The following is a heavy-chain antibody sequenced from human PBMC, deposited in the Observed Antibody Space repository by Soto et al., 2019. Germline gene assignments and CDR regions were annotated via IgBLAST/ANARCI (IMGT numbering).Heavy chain of an antibody. J-gene: IGHJ4*02. CDR3: ATGKLSMAGQHFDY. CDR2: VIDIFGTS. Sequence: QVQLVQSGAEVKQPGASVTVSCTASGGALSTLSINWMRQTPGQGLEWMGGVIDIFGTSSFAQKFQGRVTFTADESTTTAYMELSGLTSEDTSIYFCATGKLSMAGQHFDYWGQGTLVTVSS. V-gene: IGHV1-69*01. D-gene: IGHD3-10*01. CDR1: GGALSTLS.